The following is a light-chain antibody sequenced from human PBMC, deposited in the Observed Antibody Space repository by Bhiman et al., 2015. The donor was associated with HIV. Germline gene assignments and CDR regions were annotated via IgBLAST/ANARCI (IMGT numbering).Light chain of an antibody. Sequence: QSVLTQPPSVSAAPGQKVTISCSGSNSNIGNSYVSWYRHVPGTAPKLLIYDNDKRPSGIPDRFFGSKSGTSATLGITGLQTDDEADYYCETWDSSLSCWVFGGGTKLTVL. V-gene: IGLV1-51*01. CDR1: NSNIGNSY. CDR2: DND. J-gene: IGLJ3*02. CDR3: ETWDSSLSCWV.